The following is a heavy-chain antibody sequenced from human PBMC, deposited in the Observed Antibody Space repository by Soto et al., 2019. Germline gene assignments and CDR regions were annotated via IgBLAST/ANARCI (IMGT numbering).Heavy chain of an antibody. CDR2: MSYDGSNK. J-gene: IGHJ4*02. V-gene: IGHV3-30-3*01. D-gene: IGHD3-16*01. Sequence: QVQLVETGGGVVQPGRSLRLSCAASGFTFSSYAMHWVRRAPGKGLEWMAVMSYDGSNKYYADSVKGRFTISRDNSKNPLYLQMNNLRPEDTALYYCARDGGAYWGQGTLVIVSS. CDR3: ARDGGAY. CDR1: GFTFSSYA.